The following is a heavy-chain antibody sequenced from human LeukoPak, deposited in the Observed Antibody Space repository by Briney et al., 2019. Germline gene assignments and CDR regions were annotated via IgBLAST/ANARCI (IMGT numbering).Heavy chain of an antibody. J-gene: IGHJ5*01. CDR2: INWNGGST. Sequence: GGSLRLSCAASGFTFDDYGMSWVRQAPGKGLEWVSGINWNGGSTGYADSVKGRFTISRDNAKNSLSLQVNSLRAEDTAVYYCTRDPRHFDSCGQGTLVTVSS. V-gene: IGHV3-20*04. D-gene: IGHD6-6*01. CDR1: GFTFDDYG. CDR3: TRDPRHFDS.